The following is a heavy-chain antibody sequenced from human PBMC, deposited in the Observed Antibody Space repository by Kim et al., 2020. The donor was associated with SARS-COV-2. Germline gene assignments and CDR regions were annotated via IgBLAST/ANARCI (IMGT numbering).Heavy chain of an antibody. CDR3: AKNGSGSYWYYYYYYGMDV. CDR1: GFTFSSYA. V-gene: IGHV3-23*01. Sequence: GGSLRLSCAASGFTFSSYAMSWVRQAPGKGLEWVSAISGSDGSTYYADSVKGRFTISRDNSKNTLYLQMNSLRAEDTAVYYCAKNGSGSYWYYYYYYGMDVWGQGTTVTVSS. J-gene: IGHJ6*02. D-gene: IGHD3-10*01. CDR2: ISGSDGST.